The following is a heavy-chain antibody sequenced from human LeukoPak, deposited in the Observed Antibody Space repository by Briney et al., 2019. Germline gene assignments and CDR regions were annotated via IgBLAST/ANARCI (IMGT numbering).Heavy chain of an antibody. J-gene: IGHJ4*02. CDR3: ATGADSSGYGHYFDY. V-gene: IGHV1-24*01. CDR1: GYTLTELS. D-gene: IGHD3-22*01. CDR2: FDPEDGET. Sequence: ASVKVSCKVSGYTLTELSMHWVRQAPGKGLEWMGGFDPEDGETIYAQKFQGRVTMTEDTSTDTAYMELSSLRSEDTAVYCCATGADSSGYGHYFDYWGQGTLVTVSS.